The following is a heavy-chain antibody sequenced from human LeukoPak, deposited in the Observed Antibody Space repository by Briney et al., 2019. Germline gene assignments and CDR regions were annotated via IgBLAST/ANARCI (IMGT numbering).Heavy chain of an antibody. CDR1: GGSISSGGYY. V-gene: IGHV4-31*03. CDR2: IYYSGST. J-gene: IGHJ4*02. D-gene: IGHD3-16*01. Sequence: SQTLSLTCTVSGGSISSGGYYWSWIRQHPGKGLEWIGYIYYSGSTYYNPSLKSRVTISVDTSKNQFSLKLSSVTAADTAVYYCARERGLRGPFDYRGQGTLVTVSS. CDR3: ARERGLRGPFDY.